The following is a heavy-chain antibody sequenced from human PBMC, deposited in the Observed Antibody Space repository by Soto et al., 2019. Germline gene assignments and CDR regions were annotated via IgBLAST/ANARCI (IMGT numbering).Heavy chain of an antibody. J-gene: IGHJ4*02. CDR1: GFTFSTFA. CDR3: ARAPTSRLDY. CDR2: ISSDGYNK. Sequence: GGSLRLSCSASGFTFSTFAVHSVRQAPGKGLVWVAVISSDGYNKYYTDSAKGRFTISRDNSNNTLFLQMNGLRTEDTAMYYCARAPTSRLDYWGKGT. V-gene: IGHV3-30-3*01.